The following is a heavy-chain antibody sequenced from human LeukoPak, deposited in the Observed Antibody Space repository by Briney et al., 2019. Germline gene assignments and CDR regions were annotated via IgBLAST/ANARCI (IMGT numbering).Heavy chain of an antibody. V-gene: IGHV4-31*03. D-gene: IGHD5-18*01. CDR2: IYYSGST. CDR3: ARAPGAMVLNLDY. Sequence: SETLSLTCTVSGVSISSGGYCWRWIRQHPGKGLEWIGYIYYSGSTYYNPSLKSRVTISVDTSKNQFSLKLSSVTAADTAVCYCARAPGAMVLNLDYWGQGTLVTVSS. J-gene: IGHJ4*02. CDR1: GVSISSGGYC.